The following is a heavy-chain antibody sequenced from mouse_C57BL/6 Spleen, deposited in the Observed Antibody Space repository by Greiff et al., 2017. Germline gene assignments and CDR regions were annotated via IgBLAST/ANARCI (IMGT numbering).Heavy chain of an antibody. D-gene: IGHD6-1*01. V-gene: IGHV1-19*01. CDR2: INPYNGGT. CDR1: GYTFTDYY. J-gene: IGHJ1*03. Sequence: VQLQQSGPVLVKPGASVKMSCKASGYTFTDYYMNWVKQSHGKSLEWIGGINPYNGGTSYNQKFKGKATLTVDKSSSTAYMELNSLTSEDSAVYYCARCITQLQYFDVWGTGTTVTVSS. CDR3: ARCITQLQYFDV.